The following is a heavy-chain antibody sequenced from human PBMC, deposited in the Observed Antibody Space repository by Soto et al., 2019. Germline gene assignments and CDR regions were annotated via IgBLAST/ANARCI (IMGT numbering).Heavy chain of an antibody. CDR1: GYTFTSYG. CDR3: ARSGDFWSGYPDYYYYYMDV. V-gene: IGHV1-18*01. Sequence: ASVKVSCKASGYTFTSYGISWVRQAPGQGLEWMGWISAYNGNTNYAQKLQGRVTMTTDTSTSTAYMELRSLRSDDTAVYYCARSGDFWSGYPDYYYYYMDVWGKGTTVTVSS. J-gene: IGHJ6*03. CDR2: ISAYNGNT. D-gene: IGHD3-3*01.